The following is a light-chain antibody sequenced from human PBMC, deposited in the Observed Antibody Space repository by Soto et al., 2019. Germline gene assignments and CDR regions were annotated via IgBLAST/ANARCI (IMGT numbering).Light chain of an antibody. CDR2: GAH. CDR3: QQYGSSVT. Sequence: EIVLTQSPGTLSLSPGERATLSCRASQSIRSNYLAWYQQKPGQAPRLLISGAHNRAPGIPDRFSGSESGTDFTLRISRLEPEDFAVYYCQQYGSSVTFGQGTKVEIK. V-gene: IGKV3-20*01. J-gene: IGKJ1*01. CDR1: QSIRSNY.